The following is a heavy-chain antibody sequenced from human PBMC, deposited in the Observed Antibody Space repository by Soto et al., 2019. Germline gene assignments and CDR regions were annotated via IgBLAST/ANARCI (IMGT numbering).Heavy chain of an antibody. J-gene: IGHJ4*02. D-gene: IGHD7-27*01. V-gene: IGHV5-51*01. CDR1: GYSFTRYW. CDR3: ARSTGDLRGCFDY. CDR2: IYPGDSDT. Sequence: LGESLKISCKGSGYSFTRYWIGWVRQMPGKGPEWMGIIYPGDSDTRYSPSFQGQVTISADKSISTAYLQWSSLKASDTAMYYCARSTGDLRGCFDYWGQGTLVTVSS.